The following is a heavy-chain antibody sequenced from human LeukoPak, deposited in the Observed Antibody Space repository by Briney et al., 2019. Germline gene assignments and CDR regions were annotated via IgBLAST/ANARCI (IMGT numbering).Heavy chain of an antibody. Sequence: SETLSLTCTVSGGSISSYYWSWIRQPPGKGLEWIGYIYYSGSTNYNPSLKSRVTISVDTSKNQFSLKLSSVTAADTAVYYCARDGGSAKPHDYGGNSSRRRRWFDPWGQGTLVTVSS. CDR3: ARDGGSAKPHDYGGNSSRRRRWFDP. D-gene: IGHD4-23*01. CDR1: GGSISSYY. CDR2: IYYSGST. V-gene: IGHV4-59*12. J-gene: IGHJ5*02.